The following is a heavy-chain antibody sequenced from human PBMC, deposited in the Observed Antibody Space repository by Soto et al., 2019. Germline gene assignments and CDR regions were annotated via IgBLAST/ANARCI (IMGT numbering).Heavy chain of an antibody. D-gene: IGHD1-1*01. Sequence: SVKVSCKASGGTFSSYTISWVRQAPGQGLEWMGRIIPILGIANYAQKFQGRVTITADKSTSTAYMELSSLRSEDTAVYYCARTLQQRDVLAPFDYWGQGTLVTVSP. CDR1: GGTFSSYT. CDR2: IIPILGIA. CDR3: ARTLQQRDVLAPFDY. V-gene: IGHV1-69*02. J-gene: IGHJ4*02.